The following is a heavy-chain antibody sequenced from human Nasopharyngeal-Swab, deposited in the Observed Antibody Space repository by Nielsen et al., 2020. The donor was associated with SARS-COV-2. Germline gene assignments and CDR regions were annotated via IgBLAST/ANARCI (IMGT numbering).Heavy chain of an antibody. D-gene: IGHD2-2*01. CDR3: AGESGVSSTSPFDC. CDR1: GFTFSNYD. Sequence: GGSLRLSCTASGFTFSNYDIHRLRQTPGKGLEWVAVMWYAGSSERYADSVKGRFTISRDISKNTLYLQMNSLRAEDTAVYYCAGESGVSSTSPFDCWGRGTLVTVSS. J-gene: IGHJ4*02. CDR2: MWYAGSSE. V-gene: IGHV3-33*01.